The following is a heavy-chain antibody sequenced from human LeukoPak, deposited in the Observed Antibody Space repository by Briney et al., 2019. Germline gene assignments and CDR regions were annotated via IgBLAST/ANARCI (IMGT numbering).Heavy chain of an antibody. J-gene: IGHJ6*03. CDR2: ISAYNGNT. CDR3: ARAVNTIFGVVTQTYYYYYYMDV. V-gene: IGHV1-18*01. D-gene: IGHD3-3*01. CDR1: GYTFTSYG. Sequence: ASVKVSCKASGYTFTSYGISWVRQAPGQGLEWMGWISAYNGNTNYAQKLQGRVTITADKSTSTAYMELSSLRSEDTAVYYCARAVNTIFGVVTQTYYYYYYMDVWGKGTTVTVSS.